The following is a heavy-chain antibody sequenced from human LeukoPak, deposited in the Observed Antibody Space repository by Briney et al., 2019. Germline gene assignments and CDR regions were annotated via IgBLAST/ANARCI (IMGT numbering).Heavy chain of an antibody. J-gene: IGHJ4*02. CDR2: MSPDGSDK. CDR1: EFTFNKYA. V-gene: IGHV3-7*01. D-gene: IGHD2-8*01. Sequence: GGSLRLSCAASEFTFNKYAMSWVRQAPGKGLEWVADMSPDGSDKTYVDSVKGRLTISRDNAKQSLYLQMDSLTAEDTAVYYCVTSWCRQQRDYWGQGTLVTVSS. CDR3: VTSWCRQQRDY.